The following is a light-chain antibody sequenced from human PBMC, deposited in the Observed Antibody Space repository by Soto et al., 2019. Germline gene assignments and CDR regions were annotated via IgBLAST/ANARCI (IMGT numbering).Light chain of an antibody. V-gene: IGKV3-20*01. Sequence: EIGLTQSPDTLSLSPGERATLSCRASESVTSSHLTWYQQKRGQAPRLLIYGASSRATDIPDRFSGSGSGTDFTLTISRLEPEDFAVYYCQHYGSSSNTFGQGTRLEI. J-gene: IGKJ5*01. CDR1: ESVTSSH. CDR3: QHYGSSSNT. CDR2: GAS.